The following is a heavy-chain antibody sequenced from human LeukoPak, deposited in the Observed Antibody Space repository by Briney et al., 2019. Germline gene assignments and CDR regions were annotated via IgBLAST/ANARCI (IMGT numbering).Heavy chain of an antibody. D-gene: IGHD6-13*01. CDR1: GYILPNYW. J-gene: IGHJ4*02. CDR2: IYPGDSDT. Sequence: VESPNTYLKGSGYILPNYWIGRVRQMPGKGLEWMGIIYPGDSDTRYSPSFQGQVTLSADNSISTAYLQGRSLKASDTGTYHCGGLITTRIAARSNQGSFDYWGRGTLVSVCS. V-gene: IGHV5-51*01. CDR3: GGLITTRIAARSNQGSFDY.